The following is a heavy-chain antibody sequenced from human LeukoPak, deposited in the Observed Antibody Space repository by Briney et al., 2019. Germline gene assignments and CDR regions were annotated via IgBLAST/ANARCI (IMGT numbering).Heavy chain of an antibody. CDR2: ISSSSSYI. V-gene: IGHV3-21*01. J-gene: IGHJ4*02. Sequence: GGSLRLSCAASGFTFSSYEMNWVRQAPGKGLEWVSSISSSSSYIYYADSVKGRFTISRDNAKNSLYLQMNSLRAEDTAVYYCARGFRFGESIRFDYWGQGTLVTVSS. D-gene: IGHD3-10*01. CDR3: ARGFRFGESIRFDY. CDR1: GFTFSSYE.